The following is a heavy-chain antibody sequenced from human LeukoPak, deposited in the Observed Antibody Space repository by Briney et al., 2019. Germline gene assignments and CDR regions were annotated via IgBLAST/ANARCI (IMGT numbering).Heavy chain of an antibody. V-gene: IGHV3-21*01. CDR2: ISSSSSYI. D-gene: IGHD4-17*01. CDR1: GFTFSSYS. Sequence: GGSLRLSCAASGFTFSSYSMNWVRQAPGKGLEWVSSISSSSSYIYYGDSVKGRFTISRDNAKNSLYLQMNSLRAEDTAVYYCARAGGYADYGDYYFDYWGQGTLVTVS. CDR3: ARAGGYADYGDYYFDY. J-gene: IGHJ4*02.